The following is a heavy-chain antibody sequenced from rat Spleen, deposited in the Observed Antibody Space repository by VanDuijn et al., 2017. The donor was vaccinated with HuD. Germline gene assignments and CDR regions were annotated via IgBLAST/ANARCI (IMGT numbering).Heavy chain of an antibody. Sequence: EVQLVESGGGLVQPGRSMKLSCTASGFTFSNYGMAWVRQAPKKGLEWVAAIVDDGSNTFYRDSVKGRFTISRDNAKSTLFLQMDSLRSEDTATYYCARQWDYWGQGLMVTVSS. CDR1: GFTFSNYG. V-gene: IGHV5-25*01. CDR2: IVDDGSNT. J-gene: IGHJ2*01. CDR3: ARQWDY.